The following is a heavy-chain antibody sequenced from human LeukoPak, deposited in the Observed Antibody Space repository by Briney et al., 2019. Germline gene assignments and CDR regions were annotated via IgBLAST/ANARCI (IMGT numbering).Heavy chain of an antibody. V-gene: IGHV4-4*08. J-gene: IGHJ2*01. D-gene: IGHD4-17*01. CDR1: GGPIRSYY. CDR3: ARGTKSPRTTVLTSFWYFDL. CDR2: VHTTGSL. Sequence: SETLSLTCTVSGGPIRSYYWSWMRQPPGKGLEWIGRVHTTGSLDYNPSLKSRVTISIDTSTNHFSLMMNSVTTTDTAVYYCARGTKSPRTTVLTSFWYFDLWGRGTLVTVSS.